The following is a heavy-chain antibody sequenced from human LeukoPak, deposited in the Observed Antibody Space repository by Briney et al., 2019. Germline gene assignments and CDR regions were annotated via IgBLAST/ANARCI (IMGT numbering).Heavy chain of an antibody. Sequence: SETLSLTCTVSGGSISSDDYYWTWIRQPPGKGLEWIGYIYYTGSTYDNPSLKSRLTMSVDTSKNQFSLKLTSVTAADTAVYYCARDRRGYGDLDYWGQGTLVTAS. V-gene: IGHV4-30-4*01. CDR1: GGSISSDDYY. CDR3: ARDRRGYGDLDY. CDR2: IYYTGST. D-gene: IGHD4-17*01. J-gene: IGHJ4*02.